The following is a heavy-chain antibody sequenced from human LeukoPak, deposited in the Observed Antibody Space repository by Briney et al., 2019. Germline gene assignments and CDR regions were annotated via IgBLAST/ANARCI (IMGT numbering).Heavy chain of an antibody. CDR3: ARHEYSGSYYGLSWFDP. Sequence: KASETLSLTCTVSGGSISSSGYYWGWIRQPPGKGPEWIASIYYSGSTYYNPSLKSRVTISVDTSKNQLSLKLSSLTAADTAVYYCARHEYSGSYYGLSWFDPWGQGTLVTVSS. J-gene: IGHJ5*02. CDR1: GGSISSSGYY. D-gene: IGHD1-26*01. CDR2: IYYSGST. V-gene: IGHV4-39*01.